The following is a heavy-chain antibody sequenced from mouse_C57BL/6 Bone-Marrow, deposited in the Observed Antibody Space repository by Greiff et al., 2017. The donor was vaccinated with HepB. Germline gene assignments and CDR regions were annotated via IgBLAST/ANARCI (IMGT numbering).Heavy chain of an antibody. CDR3: ARGGVTPWFAY. D-gene: IGHD2-2*01. J-gene: IGHJ3*01. CDR1: GYSITSGYD. CDR2: ISYSGST. Sequence: EVMLVESGPGMVKPSQSLSLTCTVTGYSITSGYDWHWIRHFPGNKLEWMGYISYSGSTNYNPSLKSRISITHDTSKNHFFLKLNSVTTEDTATYYCARGGVTPWFAYWGQGTLVTVSA. V-gene: IGHV3-1*01.